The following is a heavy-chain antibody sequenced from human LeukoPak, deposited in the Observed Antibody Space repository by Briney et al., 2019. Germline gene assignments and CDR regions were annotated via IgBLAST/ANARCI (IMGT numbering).Heavy chain of an antibody. CDR3: AREPGEGGYSFDM. Sequence: GSLRLSCAASGGSITSSYWNWIRQPPGKRLEWIGSAHYSGSTNYNPSLKSRVTISVDTAKKQFSLKLSAVTAADTAVYYCAREPGEGGYSFDMWGQGTVVIVSS. CDR1: GGSITSSY. D-gene: IGHD2-15*01. J-gene: IGHJ3*02. CDR2: AHYSGST. V-gene: IGHV4-59*01.